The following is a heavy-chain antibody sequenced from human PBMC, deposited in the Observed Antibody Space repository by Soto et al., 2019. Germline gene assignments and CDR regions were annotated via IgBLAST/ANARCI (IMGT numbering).Heavy chain of an antibody. Sequence: ASGRVSCKASGYTFTSYGISWVRQAPGQGLEWMGWISAYNGNTNYAQKFQGRVTMTRDTSISTAYMELSRLRSDDTAVYYCARVSAAAGTNHFDYWGQGTLVTVSS. CDR2: ISAYNGNT. CDR3: ARVSAAAGTNHFDY. CDR1: GYTFTSYG. J-gene: IGHJ4*02. V-gene: IGHV1-18*04. D-gene: IGHD6-13*01.